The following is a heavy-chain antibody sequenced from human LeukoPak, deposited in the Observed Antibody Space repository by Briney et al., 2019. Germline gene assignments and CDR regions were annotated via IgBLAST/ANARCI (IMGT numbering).Heavy chain of an antibody. J-gene: IGHJ5*02. CDR3: ARVEMATRSTDH. D-gene: IGHD5-24*01. V-gene: IGHV4-59*01. CDR1: GGSISSYH. Sequence: SETLSLTCSVSGGSISSYHWSWIRQPPGKGLEWIGNIYYRGSTNYNPSLKSRVTISVDTSKNQFSLKLNSVTAADTAVYYCARVEMATRSTDHWGQGTLVTVSS. CDR2: IYYRGST.